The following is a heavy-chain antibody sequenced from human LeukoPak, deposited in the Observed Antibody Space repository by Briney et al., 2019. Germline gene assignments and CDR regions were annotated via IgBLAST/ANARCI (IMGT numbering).Heavy chain of an antibody. CDR1: GFTFSSYA. CDR2: ISYDGSNK. V-gene: IGHV3-30*04. J-gene: IGHJ4*02. CDR3: ARDDVAGTRNDY. D-gene: IGHD6-19*01. Sequence: GGSLRLSCAASGFTFSSYAMHWVRQAPGKGLEWVAVISYDGSNKYYADSVKGRFTISRDNSKNTLYLQMNSLRAEDTAVYYCARDDVAGTRNDYWGQGTLVTVSS.